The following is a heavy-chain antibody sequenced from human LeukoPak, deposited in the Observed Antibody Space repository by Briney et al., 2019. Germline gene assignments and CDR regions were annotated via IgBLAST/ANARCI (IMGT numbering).Heavy chain of an antibody. CDR1: GGSFSGHY. Sequence: SETLSLTCAVYGGSFSGHYWSWIRQPPGKGLEWIGEINHSGSTYYNPSLKSRVTISVDTSKNQFSLKLSSVTAADTAVYYCARAGRITRAFDYWGQGTLVTVSS. CDR3: ARAGRITRAFDY. J-gene: IGHJ4*02. V-gene: IGHV4-34*09. CDR2: INHSGST. D-gene: IGHD3-10*01.